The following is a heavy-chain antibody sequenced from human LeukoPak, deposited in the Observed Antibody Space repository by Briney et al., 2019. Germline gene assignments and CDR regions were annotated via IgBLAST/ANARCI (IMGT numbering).Heavy chain of an antibody. CDR2: INAGNGNT. D-gene: IGHD2-2*01. Sequence: ASVTVSCKASGYTFTSYAMHWVRQAPGQRGEWMGWINAGNGNTKYSQKFQGRVTITRDTSASTAYMELSSLRSEDTAVYYCARSGGTSSPIDYWGQETLVTVSS. CDR1: GYTFTSYA. CDR3: ARSGGTSSPIDY. V-gene: IGHV1-3*01. J-gene: IGHJ4*02.